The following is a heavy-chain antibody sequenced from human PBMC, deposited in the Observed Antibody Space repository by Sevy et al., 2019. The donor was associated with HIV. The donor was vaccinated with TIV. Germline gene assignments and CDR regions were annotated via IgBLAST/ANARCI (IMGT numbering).Heavy chain of an antibody. Sequence: GGSLRLSCAASGFTFSNYSMNWVRQAPGKGLEWVSSITSSSSCISYADSMKGRFTISRDNAKNSLYLQMISLRAEDTAVYYCARETRSSWYHFDYWGQGTMVTVSS. J-gene: IGHJ4*02. CDR3: ARETRSSWYHFDY. CDR2: ITSSSSCI. CDR1: GFTFSNYS. D-gene: IGHD6-13*01. V-gene: IGHV3-21*01.